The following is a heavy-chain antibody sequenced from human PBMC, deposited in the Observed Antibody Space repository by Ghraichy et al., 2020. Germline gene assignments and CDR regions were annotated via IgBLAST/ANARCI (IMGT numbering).Heavy chain of an antibody. V-gene: IGHV1-58*01. J-gene: IGHJ6*02. CDR1: GFTFTSSA. Sequence: SVKGSCKASGFTFTSSAVQWVRQARGQRLEWIGWIVVGSGNTNYAQKFQERVTITRDMSTSTAYMELSSLRSEDTAVYYCAAEGYSSSSRTSYYYYGMDVWGQGTTVTVSS. D-gene: IGHD6-6*01. CDR3: AAEGYSSSSRTSYYYYGMDV. CDR2: IVVGSGNT.